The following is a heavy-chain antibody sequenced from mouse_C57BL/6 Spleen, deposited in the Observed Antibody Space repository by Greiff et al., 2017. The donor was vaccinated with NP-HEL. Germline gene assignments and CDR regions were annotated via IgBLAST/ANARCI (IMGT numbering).Heavy chain of an antibody. CDR2: IYPYHGVS. CDR1: GYSFTGYY. Sequence: VQLQQSGPELVKPGASVKISCKASGYSFTGYYMHWVKPSHGNILDWIGYIYPYHGVSSYNQKFKGKATLTVDKSSSTAYMELRSLTSEDSAVYYCARHYGNYEGFAYWGQGTLVTVSA. J-gene: IGHJ3*01. CDR3: ARHYGNYEGFAY. D-gene: IGHD2-1*01. V-gene: IGHV1-31*01.